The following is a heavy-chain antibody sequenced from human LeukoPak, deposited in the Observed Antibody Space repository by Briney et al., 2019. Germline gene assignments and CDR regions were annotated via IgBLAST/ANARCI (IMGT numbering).Heavy chain of an antibody. CDR2: IIPISGTA. CDR3: ARNGYSSGWGRRLKYYFDY. J-gene: IGHJ4*02. V-gene: IGHV1-69*01. Sequence: SVKVSCKASGGSFSSYAINWVRQAPGQGLEWMGGIIPISGTANYAQKFQGRVTITADESTSTAYMELSSLRTEDTAVYYCARNGYSSGWGRRLKYYFDYWGQGILVTVSS. D-gene: IGHD6-19*01. CDR1: GGSFSSYA.